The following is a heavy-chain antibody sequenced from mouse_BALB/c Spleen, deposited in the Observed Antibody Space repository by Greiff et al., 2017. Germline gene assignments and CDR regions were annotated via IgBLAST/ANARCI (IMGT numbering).Heavy chain of an antibody. Sequence: VQLQQSGPELVKPGASVKMSCKASGYTFTSYVMHWVKQKPGQGLEWIGYINPYNDGTKYNEKFKGKATLTSDKSSSTAYMELSSLTSEDSAVYYCARSANWDWCAYWGQGTLVTVSA. D-gene: IGHD4-1*01. CDR2: INPYNDGT. V-gene: IGHV1-14*01. CDR1: GYTFTSYV. J-gene: IGHJ3*01. CDR3: ARSANWDWCAY.